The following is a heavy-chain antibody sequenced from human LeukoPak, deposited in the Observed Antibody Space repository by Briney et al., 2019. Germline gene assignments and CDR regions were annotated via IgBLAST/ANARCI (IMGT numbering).Heavy chain of an antibody. J-gene: IGHJ1*01. CDR1: GYTFTSYG. V-gene: IGHV1-18*01. CDR3: ARGRLTMGDAEYFQH. Sequence: ASVKVSCKASGYTFTSYGISWVRQAPGQGLEWMGWISAYNGNTNYAQKLQGRVTMTTDTSTSTAYMELRSLRSDDTAVYYCARGRLTMGDAEYFQHWGQGTLVTVSS. D-gene: IGHD3-10*01. CDR2: ISAYNGNT.